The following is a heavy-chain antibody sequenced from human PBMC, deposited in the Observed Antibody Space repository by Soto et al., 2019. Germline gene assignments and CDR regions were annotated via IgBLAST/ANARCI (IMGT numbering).Heavy chain of an antibody. D-gene: IGHD2-2*01. Sequence: PGGSLRLSCAASGFTFRSYAMSWVRQAPGKGLEWVSAIGGSSGSTDYADSVKGRFTISRDNSKNTLFLQMNSLRAEDTALYYCAKDRSSTSCYAFDYWGQGTLVTVS. V-gene: IGHV3-23*01. CDR1: GFTFRSYA. J-gene: IGHJ4*02. CDR2: IGGSSGST. CDR3: AKDRSSTSCYAFDY.